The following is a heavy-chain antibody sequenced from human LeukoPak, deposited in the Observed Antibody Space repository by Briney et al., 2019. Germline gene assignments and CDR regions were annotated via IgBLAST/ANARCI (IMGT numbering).Heavy chain of an antibody. D-gene: IGHD5-12*01. CDR3: ARAPITRFDP. CDR2: INHSGST. Sequence: SETLSLTCAVYGGSFSGYYWSWIRQPPGKGLEWIGEINHSGSTNYNPSLKSRVTISVDTSKNQFSLKLSSVTAADTAVYYCARAPITRFDPWGQGTLSPSPQ. CDR1: GGSFSGYY. V-gene: IGHV4-34*01. J-gene: IGHJ5*02.